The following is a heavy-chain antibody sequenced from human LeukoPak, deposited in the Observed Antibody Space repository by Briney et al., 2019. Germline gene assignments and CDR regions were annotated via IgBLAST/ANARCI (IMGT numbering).Heavy chain of an antibody. CDR3: AKDKVGALYYFDY. D-gene: IGHD1-26*01. V-gene: IGHV3-30*04. CDR1: GFTFSSYA. CDR2: ISFDDGSNK. J-gene: IGHJ4*02. Sequence: GKSLRLSCAASGFTFSSYAMHWVRQAPGKGLEWVAVISFDDGSNKYYADPVKGRFTISRDNSKNTLYLQMNSLRAEDTAMYYCAKDKVGALYYFDYWGQGTLVTVSS.